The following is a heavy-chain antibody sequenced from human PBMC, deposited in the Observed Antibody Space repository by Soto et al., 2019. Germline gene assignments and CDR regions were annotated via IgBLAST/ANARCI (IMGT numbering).Heavy chain of an antibody. CDR3: AHIVPRITFFGVVILRPNWFDP. D-gene: IGHD3-3*01. Sequence: SGPTLVNPTQTLTLTCTFSGFSLSTSGVGVGWIRQPPGKALEWLALIYWDDDKRYSPSLKSRLTITKDTSKNQVVLTMTNMDPVDTATYYCAHIVPRITFFGVVILRPNWFDPRGQGPLVTVSS. CDR1: GFSLSTSGVG. V-gene: IGHV2-5*02. J-gene: IGHJ5*02. CDR2: IYWDDDK.